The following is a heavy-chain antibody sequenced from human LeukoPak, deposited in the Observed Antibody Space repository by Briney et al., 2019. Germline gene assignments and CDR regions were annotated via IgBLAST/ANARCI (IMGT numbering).Heavy chain of an antibody. Sequence: SETLSLTCTVSGVSISIYYWSWIRQPPGKGLEWIGYIYYSGSTNYNPSLKSRVTISVDTSKNQFSLKLSSVTAADTAVYYCARGPDAYYYYYGMDVWGQGTTVTVSS. CDR1: GVSISIYY. CDR2: IYYSGST. J-gene: IGHJ6*02. V-gene: IGHV4-59*01. D-gene: IGHD1-14*01. CDR3: ARGPDAYYYYYGMDV.